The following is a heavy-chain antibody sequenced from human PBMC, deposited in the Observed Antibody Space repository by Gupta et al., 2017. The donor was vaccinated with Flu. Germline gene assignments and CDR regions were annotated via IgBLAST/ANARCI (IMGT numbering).Heavy chain of an antibody. J-gene: IGHJ6*03. V-gene: IGHV3-30*18. CDR3: AKDGPWTASCPYYCYYMDV. Sequence: HWVRQGPGRGLGWVAEMGSDGSHKEYADSVGGRFASSRDNSKNTLSLEMDSLRVEDTAVYYCAKDGPWTASCPYYCYYMDVWGKGTTVTVSS. D-gene: IGHD2-2*01. CDR2: MGSDGSHK.